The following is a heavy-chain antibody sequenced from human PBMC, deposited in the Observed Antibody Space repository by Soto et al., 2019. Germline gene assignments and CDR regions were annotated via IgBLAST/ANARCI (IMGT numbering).Heavy chain of an antibody. CDR2: IYYTGST. CDR1: GGSISSYY. D-gene: IGHD6-6*01. CDR3: TARPSSVGWFDP. Sequence: SETLSLTCSISGGSISSYYWTWIRQPPGKGLEWIGNIYYTGSTNYSPSLKSRVTISIDTSKNQFSLQLTSVSAADTAMYYCTARPSSVGWFDPWGQGTLVTVSS. J-gene: IGHJ5*02. V-gene: IGHV4-59*01.